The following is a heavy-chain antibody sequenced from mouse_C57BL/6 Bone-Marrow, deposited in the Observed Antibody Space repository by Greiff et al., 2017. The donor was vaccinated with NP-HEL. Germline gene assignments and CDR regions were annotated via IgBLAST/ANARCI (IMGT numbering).Heavy chain of an antibody. J-gene: IGHJ2*01. D-gene: IGHD1-1*01. CDR3: ARDYYGHFDY. CDR2: IYPRSGNT. CDR1: GYTFTSYG. V-gene: IGHV1-81*01. Sequence: VKLQESGAELARPGASMKLSCKASGYTFTSYGISWVKQRTGQGLEWIGEIYPRSGNTYYNEKFKGKATLTADKSSSTAYMELRSLTSEDSAVYFCARDYYGHFDYWGQGTTLTVSS.